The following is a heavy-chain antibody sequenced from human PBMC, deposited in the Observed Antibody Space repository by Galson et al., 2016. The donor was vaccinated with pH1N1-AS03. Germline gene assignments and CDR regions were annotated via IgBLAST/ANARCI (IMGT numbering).Heavy chain of an antibody. CDR3: ARGPVSYSNYWFPPPDY. Sequence: SLRLSCAASGFTFSSYAMHWVRQAPGKGLEYVSAISGSGYSTYYANSVKGRFTISRDNSKSTLFLQMGSLRPEDRAVYYCARGPVSYSNYWFPPPDYWGQGTLVTVSS. V-gene: IGHV3-64*01. J-gene: IGHJ4*02. CDR2: ISGSGYST. CDR1: GFTFSSYA. D-gene: IGHD6-13*01.